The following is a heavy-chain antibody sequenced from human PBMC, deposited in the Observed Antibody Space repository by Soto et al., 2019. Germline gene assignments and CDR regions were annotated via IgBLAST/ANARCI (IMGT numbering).Heavy chain of an antibody. V-gene: IGHV3-9*01. CDR1: GFTFDDYA. J-gene: IGHJ5*02. CDR3: AKGRYCSGGSCSPGLYWFDP. CDR2: ISWNSGSI. Sequence: GWSLRLSCAASGFTFDDYAMHWVRQAPGKGLEWVSGISWNSGSIGYADSVKGRFTISRDNAKNSLYLQMNSLRAEDTALYYCAKGRYCSGGSCSPGLYWFDPWGQGTLVTVSS. D-gene: IGHD2-15*01.